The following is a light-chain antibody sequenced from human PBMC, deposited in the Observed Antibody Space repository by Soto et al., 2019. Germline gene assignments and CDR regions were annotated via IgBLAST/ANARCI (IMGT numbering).Light chain of an antibody. J-gene: IGKJ4*01. CDR3: LQHKSYPLT. V-gene: IGKV1-17*03. CDR1: QDISSY. Sequence: DIQMTQSPSAMSASVGDRVTITCRASQDISSYLAWFQQKPGKVPKRLIYAASSLQSGVPARFSGSGSGKEFTLTISSLQPEDFATYYCLQHKSYPLTFGGGNKVEIK. CDR2: AAS.